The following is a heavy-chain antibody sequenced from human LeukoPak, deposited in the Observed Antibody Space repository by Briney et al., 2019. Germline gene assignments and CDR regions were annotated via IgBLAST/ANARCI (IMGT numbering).Heavy chain of an antibody. V-gene: IGHV1-46*03. D-gene: IGHD3-3*01. J-gene: IGHJ6*03. CDR2: INPSGGST. CDR3: ARRMGDYDFWSGYSRGDYYYYMDV. Sequence: VASVKVSCKASGYTFTSYYMHWVRQAPGQGLEWMGIINPSGGSTSYAQKFQGRVTTTRDTSTSTVYMELSSLRSEDTAVYYCARRMGDYDFWSGYSRGDYYYYMDVWGKGTTVTVSS. CDR1: GYTFTSYY.